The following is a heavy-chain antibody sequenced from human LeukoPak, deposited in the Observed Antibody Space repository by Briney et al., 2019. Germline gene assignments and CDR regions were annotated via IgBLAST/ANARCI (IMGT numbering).Heavy chain of an antibody. CDR3: ARDQRFGIAAVDSWFDP. V-gene: IGHV1-18*01. D-gene: IGHD6-13*01. J-gene: IGHJ5*02. Sequence: ASVKVSCKASGYTFSTYGINWVRQAPGQGLEWMGWISAYNGHTIYAQMFQGRVTLTTSTSTNTAYMELSSLRSDDTAVYYCARDQRFGIAAVDSWFDPWGQGTLVTVSS. CDR2: ISAYNGHT. CDR1: GYTFSTYG.